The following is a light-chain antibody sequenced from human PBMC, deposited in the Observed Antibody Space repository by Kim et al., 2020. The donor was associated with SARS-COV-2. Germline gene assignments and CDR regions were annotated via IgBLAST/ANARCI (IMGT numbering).Light chain of an antibody. CDR1: QSVSSNS. Sequence: EIVLTQSPGTLSLSPGEGATLSCRASQSVSSNSLAWYQQRPGQAPRLLIYDTSSRATGIPDRFSASGSGTDFTLTISRLEPEDFAVYYCQQYATSAPWTFGPGTKVDIK. J-gene: IGKJ1*01. CDR2: DTS. V-gene: IGKV3-20*01. CDR3: QQYATSAPWT.